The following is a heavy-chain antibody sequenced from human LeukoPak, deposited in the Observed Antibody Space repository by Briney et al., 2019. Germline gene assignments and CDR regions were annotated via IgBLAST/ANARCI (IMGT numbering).Heavy chain of an antibody. CDR2: INHSGST. V-gene: IGHV4-34*01. Sequence: SETLSLTCAVYGGSFSGYYWSWIRQPPGKGLEWIGEINHSGSTNYNPSLKSRVTISVDTSKNQFSLKLSSVTAADTAVYYCARVKVDTPMVWFDYWGQGTLVTVSS. D-gene: IGHD5-18*01. J-gene: IGHJ4*02. CDR3: ARVKVDTPMVWFDY. CDR1: GGSFSGYY.